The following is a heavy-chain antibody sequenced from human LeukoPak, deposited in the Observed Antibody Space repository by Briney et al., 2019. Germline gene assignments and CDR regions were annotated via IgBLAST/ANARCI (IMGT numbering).Heavy chain of an antibody. CDR3: ARDCSSTSCYFYYYYYMYV. V-gene: IGHV3-7*01. CDR2: IKQEGREK. CDR1: GFSFIMYW. J-gene: IGHJ6*03. Sequence: GGSLRLSCAASGFSFIMYWMSWVRQAPGKGLEWVAYIKQEGREKYYVGSVKGRFTISRDNAKNSLYLQMNSLRAEDTAVYYCARDCSSTSCYFYYYYYMYVWGKGTTVTVSS. D-gene: IGHD2-2*01.